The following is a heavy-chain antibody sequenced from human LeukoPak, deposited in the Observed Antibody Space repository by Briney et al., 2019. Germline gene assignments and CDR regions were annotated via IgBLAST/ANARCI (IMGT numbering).Heavy chain of an antibody. V-gene: IGHV3-9*01. J-gene: IGHJ3*02. CDR3: AKDTRRYSYGTDAFDI. CDR2: ISWNSGSI. Sequence: GGSLRLSCAASGFTFDDYAMNWVRHAPGKGLEWVSGISWNSGSIVYAESVKGRFTISRDNAKNSLYLQMNSLRAEDTALYYCAKDTRRYSYGTDAFDIWGQGTMVTVSS. D-gene: IGHD5-18*01. CDR1: GFTFDDYA.